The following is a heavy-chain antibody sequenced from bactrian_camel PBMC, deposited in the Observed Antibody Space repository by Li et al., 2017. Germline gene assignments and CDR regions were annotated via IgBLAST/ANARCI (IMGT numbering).Heavy chain of an antibody. J-gene: IGHJ4*01. Sequence: VQLVESGGGLVQAGGSLRLSCVLSGATYTSTCMGWFRQPPGKEREGVAVIGSDGNTGYVDSVKGRFTISEDVAQMTLYLQMDSLKTEDTAVYYCTLDDYTLDSGGDYLCGPSEWGQGTQVTVS. CDR1: GATYTSTC. V-gene: IGHV3S55*01. D-gene: IGHD2*01. CDR3: TLDDYTLDSGGDYLCGPSE. CDR2: IGSDGNT.